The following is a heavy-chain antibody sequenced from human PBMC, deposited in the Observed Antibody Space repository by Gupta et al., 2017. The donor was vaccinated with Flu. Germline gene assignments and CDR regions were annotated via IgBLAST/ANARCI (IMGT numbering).Heavy chain of an antibody. CDR2: NNANSGDT. CDR3: ARVHPSSGSRHFDC. Sequence: QVQLVQSGAEVKRPGASVKVSCTASAYSFTGYSMHWVRQAPGQGLEWMGWNNANSGDTKYAQKVQGRVTMTRDTSISTAYMELSGLRSDDTAVYYDARVHPSSGSRHFDCWGQGALGTVSS. J-gene: IGHJ4*02. V-gene: IGHV1-2*02. CDR1: AYSFTGYS. D-gene: IGHD1-26*01.